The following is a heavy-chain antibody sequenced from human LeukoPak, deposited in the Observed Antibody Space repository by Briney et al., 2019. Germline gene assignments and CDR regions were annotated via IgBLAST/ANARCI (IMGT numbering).Heavy chain of an antibody. D-gene: IGHD6-13*01. CDR1: GYTFAGYY. Sequence: ASVKVSCKASGYTFAGYYMHWVRQAPGQGLEWMGWINPNSGGTNYAQKFQGRVTMTRDTSISTAYMELSRLRSDDTAVYYCARAGLEGEQQLVGGNWGQGTLVTVSS. CDR2: INPNSGGT. CDR3: ARAGLEGEQQLVGGN. J-gene: IGHJ4*02. V-gene: IGHV1-2*02.